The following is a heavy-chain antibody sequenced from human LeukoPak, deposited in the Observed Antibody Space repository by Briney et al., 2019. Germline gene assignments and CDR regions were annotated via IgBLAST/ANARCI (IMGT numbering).Heavy chain of an antibody. Sequence: PSETLSLTCAVYGGSFSGYYWSWIRQPPGNGLEWIGEINHSGSTNYNPSLKSRVTISVDTSKNQFSLKLSSVTAADTAVYYCANLNSSSWFYFDPWGQGTLVTVSS. D-gene: IGHD6-13*01. CDR3: ANLNSSSWFYFDP. CDR2: INHSGST. CDR1: GGSFSGYY. J-gene: IGHJ5*02. V-gene: IGHV4-34*01.